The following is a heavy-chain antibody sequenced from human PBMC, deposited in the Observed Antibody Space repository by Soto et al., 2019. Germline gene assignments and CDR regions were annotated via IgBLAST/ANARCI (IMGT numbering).Heavy chain of an antibody. CDR2: SFSDGGP. Sequence: QLRQSGPGLVKPPETLSLTCSVSGASITSGDYYWGWIRQPPGKGLEWIGSSFSDGGPYYNPSLQSRVTFSIDTSRNEFSLKLNSATAADTAVYYCVRTVGSSWFFDLWGRGTLITVSS. J-gene: IGHJ2*01. CDR3: VRTVGSSWFFDL. D-gene: IGHD3-10*01. V-gene: IGHV4-39*01. CDR1: GASITSGDYY.